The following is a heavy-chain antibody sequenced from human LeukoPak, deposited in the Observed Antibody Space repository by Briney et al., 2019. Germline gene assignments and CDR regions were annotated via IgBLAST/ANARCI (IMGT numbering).Heavy chain of an antibody. D-gene: IGHD4-17*01. CDR1: GYTFTSYY. V-gene: IGHV1-2*02. CDR3: ARDLYGDYRPYYYGMDV. Sequence: ASVKVSCKASGYTFTSYYMHWVRQAPGQGLEWMGWINPNSGGTNYAQKFQGRVTMTRDTSISTAYMELSRLRSDDTAVYYCARDLYGDYRPYYYGMDVWGQGTTVTVSS. CDR2: INPNSGGT. J-gene: IGHJ6*02.